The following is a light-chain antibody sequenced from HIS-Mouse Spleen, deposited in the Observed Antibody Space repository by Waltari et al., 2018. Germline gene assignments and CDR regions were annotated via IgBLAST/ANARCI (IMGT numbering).Light chain of an antibody. CDR1: KSGDKY. CDR3: QAWDSSTGG. Sequence: SYELTQPPSVSVSPGQTASITCSGAKSGDKYACWYQQKPGQSPVLVIYQDSKRPSGIPERFSGSNSGNTATLTISGTQAMDEADYYCQAWDSSTGGFGGGTKLTVL. J-gene: IGLJ2*01. CDR2: QDS. V-gene: IGLV3-1*01.